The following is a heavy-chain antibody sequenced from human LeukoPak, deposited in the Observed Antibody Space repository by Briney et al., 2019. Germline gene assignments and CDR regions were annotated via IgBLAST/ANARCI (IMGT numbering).Heavy chain of an antibody. J-gene: IGHJ6*03. D-gene: IGHD6-6*01. V-gene: IGHV4-59*01. Sequence: SETLSLTCTVSGGSISSYYWSWIRQPPGKGLEWIGYIYYSGSTNYNPSLKSRVTISVDTSKNQFSLKLSSVTAADTAVYYCARESPNTSIAAPYYYYYMDVWGKGTTVTVSS. CDR3: ARESPNTSIAAPYYYYYMDV. CDR2: IYYSGST. CDR1: GGSISSYY.